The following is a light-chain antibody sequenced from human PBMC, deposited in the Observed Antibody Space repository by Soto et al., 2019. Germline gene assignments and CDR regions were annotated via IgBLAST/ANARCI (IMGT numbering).Light chain of an antibody. CDR2: GAS. CDR1: QSVRSHY. J-gene: IGKJ2*01. CDR3: QQYGGSPYT. V-gene: IGKV3-20*01. Sequence: EIVLTQSPGTLSLSPGERATLSCRASQSVRSHYLAWYQQKPCQAPRLLIYGASSRATGIPDRFSGTGSGTDFTLTISRLEPEDFAVYYCQQYGGSPYTFGQGTKLEIK.